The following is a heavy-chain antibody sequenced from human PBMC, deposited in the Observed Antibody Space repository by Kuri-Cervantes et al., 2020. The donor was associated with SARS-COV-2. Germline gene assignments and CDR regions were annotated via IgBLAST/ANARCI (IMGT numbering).Heavy chain of an antibody. CDR3: ASGAYDFWRGYSIALVDYFDY. Sequence: GGSLRPSCEASGFTFSTYAMHWFRQAPGKGREGVAVILYDGSNKYYTHSVKSRFTISRDNSKNTLYLQMNSLRAVDKAVYYCASGAYDFWRGYSIALVDYFDYWGQGTLVTVSS. CDR1: GFTFSTYA. V-gene: IGHV3-30-3*01. CDR2: ILYDGSNK. J-gene: IGHJ4*02. D-gene: IGHD3-3*01.